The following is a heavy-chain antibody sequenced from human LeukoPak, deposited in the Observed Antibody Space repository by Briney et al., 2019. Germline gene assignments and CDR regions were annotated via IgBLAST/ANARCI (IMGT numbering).Heavy chain of an antibody. CDR1: GGSISSGGYY. J-gene: IGHJ4*02. D-gene: IGHD2-2*02. CDR2: IYYSGST. Sequence: SENLSLTCTVSGGSISSGGYYWSWIRQHPGKGLEWIGYIYYSGSTYYNPSLKSRVTISVDTSKNQFSLKLSSVTAADTAVYYCAREVEEGYSFDYWGQGTLVTVSS. CDR3: AREVEEGYSFDY. V-gene: IGHV4-31*03.